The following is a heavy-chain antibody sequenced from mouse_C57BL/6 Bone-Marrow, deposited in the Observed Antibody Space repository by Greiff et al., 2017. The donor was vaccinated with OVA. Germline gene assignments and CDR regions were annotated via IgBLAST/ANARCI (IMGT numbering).Heavy chain of an antibody. CDR3: ARLDY. V-gene: IGHV5-6*01. Sequence: EVKLMESGGDLVKPGGSLKLSCAASGFTFSSYGMSWVRQTPDKRLEWVATSSSGGSYTYYPDSVKGRFTISRDNAKNTLYLQMSSLKSEDTAMYYCARLDYWGQGTSVTVSS. CDR2: SSSGGSYT. J-gene: IGHJ4*01. CDR1: GFTFSSYG.